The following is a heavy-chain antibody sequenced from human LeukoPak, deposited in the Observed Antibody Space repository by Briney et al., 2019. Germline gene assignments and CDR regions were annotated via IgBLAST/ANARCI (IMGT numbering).Heavy chain of an antibody. CDR2: INHSGST. CDR1: GGSFSGYY. J-gene: IGHJ4*02. CDR3: AGLVGRYSSGLYYYYFDY. V-gene: IGHV4-34*01. D-gene: IGHD3-22*01. Sequence: SETLSLTCAVYGGSFSGYYWSWIRQPPGKGLEWIGEINHSGSTNYNPSLKSRVTISIDKSKNQFFLNLSSVTAADTAVYYCAGLVGRYSSGLYYYYFDYWGQGTLVTVSS.